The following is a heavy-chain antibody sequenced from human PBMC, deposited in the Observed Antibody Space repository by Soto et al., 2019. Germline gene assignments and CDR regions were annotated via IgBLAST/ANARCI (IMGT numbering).Heavy chain of an antibody. CDR1: GFTFSSYS. J-gene: IGHJ4*02. CDR3: AKVMTEYSGVAIDH. CDR2: ISSSSSYK. D-gene: IGHD1-26*01. V-gene: IGHV3-21*01. Sequence: PGGSLRLSCAASGFTFSSYSMNWVRQAPGKGLEWVSSISSSSSYKFYADSVRGRFTTSRDNSKDTVYLQINSLRRDDTAMYFCAKVMTEYSGVAIDHWGQGTLVTVSS.